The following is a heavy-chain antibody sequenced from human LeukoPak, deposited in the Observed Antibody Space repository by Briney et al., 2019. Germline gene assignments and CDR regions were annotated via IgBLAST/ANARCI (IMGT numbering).Heavy chain of an antibody. CDR1: VGSFSGNY. D-gene: IGHD2-21*01. CDR2: SSPTGDIT. J-gene: IGHJ4*02. CDR3: ARVPDFIARPCDS. V-gene: IGHV4-34*01. Sequence: PSETLSLTCAVYVGSFSGNYWTLIRQTPGRGLEWIGESSPTGDITGYNPSLKGRATISVDSSKKQFSLKLTSVTAADTGVYYCARVPDFIARPCDSWGPGTLVTVSS.